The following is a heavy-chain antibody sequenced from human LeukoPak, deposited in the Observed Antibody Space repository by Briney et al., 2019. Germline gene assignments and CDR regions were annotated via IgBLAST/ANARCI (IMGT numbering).Heavy chain of an antibody. Sequence: ASVKVSCKASGYTFTSYGISWVRQAPGQGLEWMGWISAYNGNTNYAQKLQGRVTMTTDTSTSTAYMGLRSLRSDDTAVYYCASSVFGELSTPYYFDYWGQGTLVTVSS. J-gene: IGHJ4*02. CDR1: GYTFTSYG. D-gene: IGHD3-10*01. CDR3: ASSVFGELSTPYYFDY. CDR2: ISAYNGNT. V-gene: IGHV1-18*01.